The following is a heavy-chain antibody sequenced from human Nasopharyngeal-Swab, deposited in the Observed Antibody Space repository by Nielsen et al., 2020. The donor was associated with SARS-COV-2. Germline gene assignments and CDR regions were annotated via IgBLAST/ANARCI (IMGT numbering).Heavy chain of an antibody. Sequence: ASVKVPCKASGYTFTSYAMNWARQAPGQGLEGMGWTNTNTGNPTYAQGFTGRFVFSLDTSVSTAYLQISSLKAEDTAVYYCARGGGWYVGAPYYFDYWGQGTLVTVSS. CDR2: TNTNTGNP. CDR1: GYTFTSYA. D-gene: IGHD6-19*01. V-gene: IGHV7-4-1*02. CDR3: ARGGGWYVGAPYYFDY. J-gene: IGHJ4*02.